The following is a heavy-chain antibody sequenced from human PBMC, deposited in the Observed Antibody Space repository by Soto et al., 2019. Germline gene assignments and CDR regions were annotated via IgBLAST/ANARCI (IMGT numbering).Heavy chain of an antibody. CDR2: IYYSGST. CDR3: ARDNFLYDSSGYCHDAFHI. V-gene: IGHV4-31*11. Sequence: QVQLQESGAGLVKPSQTLSLTCAVSGGSISGGGYYWSWIRQHPGKGLEWIGYIYYSGSTYYNPSLKSRVTISVDTSKNQFSLQLSFVTAADTAVYYCARDNFLYDSSGYCHDAFHIWGQGTMVTVSS. J-gene: IGHJ3*02. CDR1: GGSISGGGYY. D-gene: IGHD3-22*01.